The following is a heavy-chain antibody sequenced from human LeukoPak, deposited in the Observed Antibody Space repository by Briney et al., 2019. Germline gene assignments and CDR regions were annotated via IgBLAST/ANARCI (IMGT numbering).Heavy chain of an antibody. CDR3: ARGARGFWSGYYDY. CDR2: ISSGSSTI. J-gene: IGHJ4*02. CDR1: GFTFSSYS. V-gene: IGHV3-48*01. Sequence: GGSLRLSCAASGFTFSSYSMNWVRQAPGKGLEWVSYISSGSSTIYHTDSVKGRFTISRDNAKNSLYLQMNSLRAEDTAVYYCARGARGFWSGYYDYWGQGTLVTVSS. D-gene: IGHD3-3*01.